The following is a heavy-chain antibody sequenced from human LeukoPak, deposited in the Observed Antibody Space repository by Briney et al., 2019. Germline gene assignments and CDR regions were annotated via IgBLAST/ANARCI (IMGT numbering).Heavy chain of an antibody. V-gene: IGHV1-2*02. Sequence: ASVKVSCTASGYTFAGYYMHWVRQAPGQGLEWMGWINPNSGGTNYAQKFQGKVTMTRDTSISTAYMELSRLRSDDTAVYYCAIAAAGYYFDYWGQGTLVTVSS. CDR1: GYTFAGYY. CDR2: INPNSGGT. CDR3: AIAAAGYYFDY. D-gene: IGHD6-13*01. J-gene: IGHJ4*02.